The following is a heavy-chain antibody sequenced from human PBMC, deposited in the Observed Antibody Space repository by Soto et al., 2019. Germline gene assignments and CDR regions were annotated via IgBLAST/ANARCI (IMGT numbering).Heavy chain of an antibody. CDR3: ARHLSSSGYSAYEY. CDR1: GASINSSTYY. D-gene: IGHD3-22*01. Sequence: SETLSLTCTVSGASINSSTYYWGWIRQPPGKGLECIGSIYYSGSTYYNPSLKSRVTISVDTSKNQFSLKLTSVTAADTAVYYCARHLSSSGYSAYEYWGQGTLVTVS. CDR2: IYYSGST. J-gene: IGHJ4*02. V-gene: IGHV4-39*01.